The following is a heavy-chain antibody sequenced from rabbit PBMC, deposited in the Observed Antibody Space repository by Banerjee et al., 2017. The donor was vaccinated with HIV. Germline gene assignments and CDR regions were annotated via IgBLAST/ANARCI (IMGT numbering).Heavy chain of an antibody. CDR1: GFSFSSSYW. V-gene: IGHV1S45*01. D-gene: IGHD2-1*01. J-gene: IGHJ4*01. Sequence: QEQLVESGGGLVQPEGSLTLTCTASGFSFSSSYWICWVRQAPGKGLELIACIYSSSGSTYYANWVNGRFTISKTSSTTVTLQMTSLTAADTATYFCARNSYDDYGDYSFHLWGPGTLVTVS. CDR2: IYSSSGST. CDR3: ARNSYDDYGDYSFHL.